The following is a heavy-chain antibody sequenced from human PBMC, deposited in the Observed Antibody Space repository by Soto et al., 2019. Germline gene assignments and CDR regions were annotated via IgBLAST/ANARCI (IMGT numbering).Heavy chain of an antibody. Sequence: GASVKVSCKVSGYTLTELSMYWVRQAPGKGLEWMGGFDPEDGETIYAQKFQGRVTMTEDTSTDTAYMELSSLRSEDTAVYYCATIRRTMVRGVIIKGRAAFDIWGQGTMVTVSS. CDR2: FDPEDGET. J-gene: IGHJ3*02. D-gene: IGHD3-10*01. V-gene: IGHV1-24*01. CDR3: ATIRRTMVRGVIIKGRAAFDI. CDR1: GYTLTELS.